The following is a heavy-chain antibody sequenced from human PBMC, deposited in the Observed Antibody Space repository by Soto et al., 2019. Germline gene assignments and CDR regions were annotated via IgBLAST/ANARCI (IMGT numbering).Heavy chain of an antibody. CDR3: AKGGTVYNYYGKDV. J-gene: IGHJ6*02. V-gene: IGHV3-30*18. D-gene: IGHD1-7*01. CDR2: ISYDGSNK. CDR1: GFTFSSYG. Sequence: PVGSLRLSCAASGFTFSSYGMHWVRQAPGKGLEWVAVISYDGSNKYYADSVKGRFTISRDNSKNTLYLQMNSLRAEDTAVYYCAKGGTVYNYYGKDVWGQGTTVTVSS.